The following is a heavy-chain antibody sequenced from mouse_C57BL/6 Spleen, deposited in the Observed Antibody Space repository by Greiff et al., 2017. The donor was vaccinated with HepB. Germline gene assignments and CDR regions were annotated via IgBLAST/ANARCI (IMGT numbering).Heavy chain of an antibody. D-gene: IGHD2-3*01. Sequence: QVQLQQPGAELVKPGASVKLSCKASGYTFTSYWMHWVKQRPGQGLEWIGMIHPNGGSTNYNEKFKVKATLTVDKSSSTAYMQLSSLTSEDSAVYYCARPDGYYGYAMDYWGQGTSVTVSS. CDR2: IHPNGGST. J-gene: IGHJ4*01. CDR3: ARPDGYYGYAMDY. V-gene: IGHV1-64*01. CDR1: GYTFTSYW.